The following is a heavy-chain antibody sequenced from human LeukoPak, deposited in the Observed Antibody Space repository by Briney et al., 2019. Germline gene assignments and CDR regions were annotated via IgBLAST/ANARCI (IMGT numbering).Heavy chain of an antibody. J-gene: IGHJ4*02. Sequence: TGGSLRLSCAASGFTFSSYWMHWVRQAPGEGLVWVLRINSDGSSTSYADSVKSRFTISRDNAKNTLYLQMSSLRAEDTAVYYCARESSVGAHKAFDYWGQRTLVTVSS. D-gene: IGHD1-26*01. V-gene: IGHV3-74*01. CDR3: ARESSVGAHKAFDY. CDR1: GFTFSSYW. CDR2: INSDGSST.